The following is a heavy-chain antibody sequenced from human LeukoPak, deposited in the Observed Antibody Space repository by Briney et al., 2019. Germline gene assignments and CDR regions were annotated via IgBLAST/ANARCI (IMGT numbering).Heavy chain of an antibody. J-gene: IGHJ4*02. CDR1: GGSISSYY. CDR3: ASGGGWNDKFNY. D-gene: IGHD1-1*01. CDR2: IYTSGST. V-gene: IGHV4-4*07. Sequence: SETLSLTCTVSGGSISSYYWSWIRQPAGKGLEWIGRIYTSGSTNYNPSLKSRVTMSVDTSNNQFSLKLSSVTAADTAVYYCASGGGWNDKFNYWGQGTLVTVSS.